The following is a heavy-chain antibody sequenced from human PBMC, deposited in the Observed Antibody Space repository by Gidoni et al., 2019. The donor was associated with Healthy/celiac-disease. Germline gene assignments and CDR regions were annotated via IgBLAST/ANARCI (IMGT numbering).Heavy chain of an antibody. Sequence: QVLLVQSGAKVKKPGASLKVSCKASGYTFTSYDINWVRQATGQGLEWMGWMNPNSGNTGYAQKFQGRVTMTRNTSISTAYMDLSSLRSEDTAVDYCARDRCGYDNYGMDVRGQGTTVNVSS. CDR2: MNPNSGNT. J-gene: IGHJ6*02. CDR1: GYTFTSYD. CDR3: ARDRCGYDNYGMDV. D-gene: IGHD5-12*01. V-gene: IGHV1-8*01.